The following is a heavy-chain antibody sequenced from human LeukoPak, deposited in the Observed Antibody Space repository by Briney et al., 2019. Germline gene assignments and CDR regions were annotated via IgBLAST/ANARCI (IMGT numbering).Heavy chain of an antibody. V-gene: IGHV1-18*04. D-gene: IGHD3-9*01. CDR2: ISAYNGNT. CDR1: GYTFTSYG. Sequence: GASVKVSCKASGYTFTSYGISWVRQAPGQGLEWMGWISAYNGNTNYAQKLQGRVTMTTDTSTSTAYMELRSLRSDDTAVYYCASYDILTGYRYSQHWGQGTLVTVSS. J-gene: IGHJ1*01. CDR3: ASYDILTGYRYSQH.